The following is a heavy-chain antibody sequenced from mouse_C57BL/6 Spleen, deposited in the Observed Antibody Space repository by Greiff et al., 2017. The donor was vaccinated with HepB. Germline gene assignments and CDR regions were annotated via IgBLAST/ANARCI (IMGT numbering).Heavy chain of an antibody. Sequence: EVQLQESGGDLVKPGGSLKLSCAASGFTFSSYGMSWVRQTPDKRLEWVATISSGGSYTYYPDSVKGRFTISRDNAKNTLYLQMSSLKSEDTAMYYCARHYYGSWYFDYWGQGTTLTVSS. CDR2: ISSGGSYT. D-gene: IGHD1-1*01. J-gene: IGHJ2*01. CDR1: GFTFSSYG. V-gene: IGHV5-6*01. CDR3: ARHYYGSWYFDY.